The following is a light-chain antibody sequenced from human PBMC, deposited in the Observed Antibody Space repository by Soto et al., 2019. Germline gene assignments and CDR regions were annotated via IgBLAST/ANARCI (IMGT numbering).Light chain of an antibody. CDR3: QNHNTYSQT. Sequence: DIQMTQSPPTLSASVGDRVTITCRASQSIRHYLAWYQQMPGKAPKLLIYGASTLQSGVPSRFSGSGSGTEFTLTISTLQPDDFGTYFWQNHNTYSQTFGQGTKVDIK. V-gene: IGKV1-5*01. CDR1: QSIRHY. CDR2: GAS. J-gene: IGKJ1*01.